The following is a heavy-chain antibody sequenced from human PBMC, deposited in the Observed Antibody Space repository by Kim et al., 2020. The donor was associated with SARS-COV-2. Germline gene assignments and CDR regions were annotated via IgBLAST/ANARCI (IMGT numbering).Heavy chain of an antibody. J-gene: IGHJ4*02. CDR3: ARGGNNYDWLSF. Sequence: GSLRLSCAASGFTLSTYWMHWVRQVPGKGLVWVSRIYIDGTGTSYADAVKGRFTISRDNAKNTLYLQMNSLRAEDTAVYFCARGGNNYDWLSFWGQGTLVTVSS. D-gene: IGHD3-9*01. CDR1: GFTLSTYW. CDR2: IYIDGTGT. V-gene: IGHV3-74*01.